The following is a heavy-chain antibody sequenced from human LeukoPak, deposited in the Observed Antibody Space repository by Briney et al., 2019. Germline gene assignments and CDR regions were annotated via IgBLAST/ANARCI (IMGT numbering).Heavy chain of an antibody. D-gene: IGHD3-3*01. V-gene: IGHV3-30*03. CDR2: ISYDGSNK. J-gene: IGHJ5*02. CDR1: GFTFSSYG. Sequence: GGSLRLSCAASGFTFSSYGMHWVREATGKGLEWVAVISYDGSNKYYADSVKGRFTISRDNSKNTLYLQMNSLRTEDTALYYCARDHSLEYGNWFDPWGQGTLVTVSS. CDR3: ARDHSLEYGNWFDP.